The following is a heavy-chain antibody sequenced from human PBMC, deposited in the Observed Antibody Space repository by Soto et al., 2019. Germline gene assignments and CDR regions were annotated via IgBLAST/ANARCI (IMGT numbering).Heavy chain of an antibody. D-gene: IGHD4-17*01. CDR3: ARLSHDYGDYEGFGWYFDY. J-gene: IGHJ4*02. Sequence: SQTLSLTCTVSGGSISSSSYYWGWIRQPPGKGLEWIGSIYYSGSTYYNPSLKSRVTISVDTSKNQFSLKRSSVTAADTAVYYCARLSHDYGDYEGFGWYFDYWGQGTLVTVSS. V-gene: IGHV4-39*01. CDR1: GGSISSSSYY. CDR2: IYYSGST.